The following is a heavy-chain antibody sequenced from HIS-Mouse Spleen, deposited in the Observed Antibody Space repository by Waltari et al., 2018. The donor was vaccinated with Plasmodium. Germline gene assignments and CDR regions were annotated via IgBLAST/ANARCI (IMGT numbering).Heavy chain of an antibody. Sequence: QLQLQESGPGLVKPSETLSLTCTVSGGSISSSSYYWGWIRQPPGQGREWIGSIYYSGGTYYNPSLKRRVTISVDTSKKQFSLKLSSVTAADTAVYYCARRGGSYYYFDYWGQGTLVTVSS. V-gene: IGHV4-39*01. D-gene: IGHD1-26*01. J-gene: IGHJ4*02. CDR1: GGSISSSSYY. CDR3: ARRGGSYYYFDY. CDR2: IYYSGGT.